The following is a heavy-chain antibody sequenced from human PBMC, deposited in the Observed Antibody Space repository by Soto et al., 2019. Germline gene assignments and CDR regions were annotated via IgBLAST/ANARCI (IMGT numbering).Heavy chain of an antibody. V-gene: IGHV4-39*01. J-gene: IGHJ4*02. CDR3: AIHDYSNPFDY. CDR1: GGSISSSSYY. Sequence: QLQLQESGPGLVKPSETLSLTCTVSGGSISSSSYYWGWIRQPPGKGLEWIGSIYYSGSTYYNPSLKSRVTISVDTSKNQFSLKLSSVTAADTAVYYCAIHDYSNPFDYWGQGTLVTVSS. D-gene: IGHD4-4*01. CDR2: IYYSGST.